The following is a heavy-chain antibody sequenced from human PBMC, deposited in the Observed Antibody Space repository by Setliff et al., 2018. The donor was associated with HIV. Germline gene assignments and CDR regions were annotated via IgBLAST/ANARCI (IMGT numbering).Heavy chain of an antibody. CDR2: INPDSGGT. CDR1: GDTLSDYY. J-gene: IGHJ4*02. D-gene: IGHD3-10*01. V-gene: IGHV1-2*02. Sequence: ASVKVSCKASGDTLSDYYIHWVRQAPGQGLEWMGWINPDSGGTNYAQKFQGRVTITTDESTSTAYMELSSLRSEDTAVYYCASVPTYYYGSGTLYFDYWGQGTLVTVSS. CDR3: ASVPTYYYGSGTLYFDY.